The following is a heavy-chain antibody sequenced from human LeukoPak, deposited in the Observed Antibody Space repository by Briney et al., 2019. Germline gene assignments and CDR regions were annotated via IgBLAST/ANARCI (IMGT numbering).Heavy chain of an antibody. CDR1: GFTFSSNG. CDR2: IWYDGSNK. Sequence: PGGSLRLSCAASGFTFSSNGIHWVRHAPGKGLEWVAVIWYDGSNKYYADSVRGRFTISRDNSKNTLYLQMNSLRAEDTAVYYCARNYYDSSAYYYFDYWGQGTLVTVSS. D-gene: IGHD3-22*01. J-gene: IGHJ4*02. V-gene: IGHV3-33*01. CDR3: ARNYYDSSAYYYFDY.